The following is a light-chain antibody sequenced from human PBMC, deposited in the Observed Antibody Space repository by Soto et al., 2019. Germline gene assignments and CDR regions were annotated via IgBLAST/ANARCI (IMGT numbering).Light chain of an antibody. CDR3: QQSYSTPYT. CDR2: AAS. Sequence: DIQMTQSPSSLSASVGDRVTITCRASQSVMTYLNWYQQKPGKAPKFLIYAASSLRSGVPSRVNGSGSGTDFTLTISSLQPEDFATYSCQQSYSTPYTFGQGTKLEI. V-gene: IGKV1-39*01. CDR1: QSVMTY. J-gene: IGKJ2*01.